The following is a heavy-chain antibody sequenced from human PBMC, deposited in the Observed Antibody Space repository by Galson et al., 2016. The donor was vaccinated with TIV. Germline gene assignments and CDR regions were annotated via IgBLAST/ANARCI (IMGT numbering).Heavy chain of an antibody. J-gene: IGHJ6*02. Sequence: SLRLSCAASGFIVDDNYMTWIRQAPGKGLEWVSVIYGDGRTYYTDSVRGRFTISRDSSKNTLYLQMNSLRAEDTAVYYCASDRNTAFDTYHYYYGMDVWGQGTTVTVSS. CDR1: GFIVDDNY. CDR3: ASDRNTAFDTYHYYYGMDV. V-gene: IGHV3-53*01. CDR2: IYGDGRT. D-gene: IGHD5-18*01.